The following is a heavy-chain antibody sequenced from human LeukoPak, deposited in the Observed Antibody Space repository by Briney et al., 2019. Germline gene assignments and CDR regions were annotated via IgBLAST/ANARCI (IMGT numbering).Heavy chain of an antibody. V-gene: IGHV3-7*01. CDR2: IKQDGSEK. D-gene: IGHD6-13*01. CDR3: AREMSDSGSSWYTPPLYYYYGMDV. CDR1: GFTFSSYW. J-gene: IGHJ6*02. Sequence: PGGSLRLSCAASGFTFSSYWMSWVRQAPGKGLEWVANIKQDGSEKYYVDSVKGRFTISRDNAKNSLYLQMNSLRAEDTAVYYCAREMSDSGSSWYTPPLYYYYGMDVWGQGTTVTVSS.